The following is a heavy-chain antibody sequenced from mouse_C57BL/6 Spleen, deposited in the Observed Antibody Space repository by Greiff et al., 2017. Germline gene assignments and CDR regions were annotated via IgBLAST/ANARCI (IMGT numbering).Heavy chain of an antibody. CDR2: INYDGSST. CDR3: ARVRDYDCYWYYFDY. Sequence: EVKVVESEGGLVQPGSSMKLSCTASGFTFSDYYMAWVRQVPEKGLEWVANINYDGSSTYYLDSLKSRFIISRDNAKNILYLQMSSLKSEDTATYYCARVRDYDCYWYYFDYWGQGTTLTVSS. V-gene: IGHV5-16*01. D-gene: IGHD2-3*01. CDR1: GFTFSDYY. J-gene: IGHJ2*01.